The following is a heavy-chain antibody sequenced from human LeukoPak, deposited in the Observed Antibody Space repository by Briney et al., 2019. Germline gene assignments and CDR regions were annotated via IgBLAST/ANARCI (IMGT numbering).Heavy chain of an antibody. CDR2: ISSSGTTI. J-gene: IGHJ4*02. D-gene: IGHD3-22*01. Sequence: GGSLRLSCAASGLTFSDYYMSWIRQAPGKGLEWVSYISSSGTTIYYADSVKGRFTISRDNAKNSLYLQMNSLRAEDTVVYFCARWDSSGCLDYWGQGTLVTVSS. CDR1: GLTFSDYY. V-gene: IGHV3-11*01. CDR3: ARWDSSGCLDY.